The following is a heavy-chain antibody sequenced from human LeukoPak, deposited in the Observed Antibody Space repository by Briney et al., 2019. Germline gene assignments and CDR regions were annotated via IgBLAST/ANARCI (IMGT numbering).Heavy chain of an antibody. Sequence: SETLSLTCTVSGYSISSGYHWGWIRQPPGKGLEWIGSIYHSGSTYFNPSLKSRVTISVDTSKNQFSLKLRSVTAADTAVYYCARVVQSTDSSGFYLPEYFQHWGQGTLVTVSS. V-gene: IGHV4-38-2*02. CDR1: GYSISSGYH. J-gene: IGHJ1*01. D-gene: IGHD3-22*01. CDR3: ARVVQSTDSSGFYLPEYFQH. CDR2: IYHSGST.